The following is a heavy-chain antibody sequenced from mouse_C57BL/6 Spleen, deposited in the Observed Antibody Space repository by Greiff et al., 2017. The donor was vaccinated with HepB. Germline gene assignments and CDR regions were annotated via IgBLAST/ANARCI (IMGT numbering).Heavy chain of an antibody. Sequence: QVQLKQSGAELVKPGASVKISCKASGYAFSSYWMNWVKQRPGKGLEWIGQIYPGDGDTNYNGKFKGKATLTADKSSSTAYMQLSSLNSEDAAVYFCARSTTVRNAMDYWGQGTSVTVSS. J-gene: IGHJ4*01. V-gene: IGHV1-80*01. D-gene: IGHD1-1*01. CDR2: IYPGDGDT. CDR1: GYAFSSYW. CDR3: ARSTTVRNAMDY.